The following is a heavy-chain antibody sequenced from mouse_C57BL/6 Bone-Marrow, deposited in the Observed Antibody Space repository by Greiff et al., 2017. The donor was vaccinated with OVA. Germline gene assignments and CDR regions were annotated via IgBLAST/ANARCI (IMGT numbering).Heavy chain of an antibody. V-gene: IGHV5-9-1*02. CDR2: ISSGGDYI. Sequence: EVKLVESGGGLVKPGGSLKLPCAASGFTFRSYSMSLGRQTPGKRLEGVAYISSGGDYIYYADTVKGRFTISRDNARNTLYLQMSSLKSEDTAMYYCTRLLDAMDYWGQGTSVTVSS. D-gene: IGHD2-1*01. CDR1: GFTFRSYS. J-gene: IGHJ4*01. CDR3: TRLLDAMDY.